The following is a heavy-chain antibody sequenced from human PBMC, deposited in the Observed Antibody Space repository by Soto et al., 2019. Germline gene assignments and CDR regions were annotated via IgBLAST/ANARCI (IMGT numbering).Heavy chain of an antibody. V-gene: IGHV3-33*01. CDR2: IVREGSEK. CDR1: GFAFSSHG. CDR3: ARDDDYDDNGLDS. Sequence: QVQLVESGGGVVQPGRPLRLSCAASGFAFSSHGMHWVRQAPGKGLEWVAVIVREGSEKHYADSVKGRFTISRDNSKNTLYLEMNSLRAEDTAVYYCARDDDYDDNGLDSWGQGTLVTVSS. J-gene: IGHJ5*01. D-gene: IGHD4-17*01.